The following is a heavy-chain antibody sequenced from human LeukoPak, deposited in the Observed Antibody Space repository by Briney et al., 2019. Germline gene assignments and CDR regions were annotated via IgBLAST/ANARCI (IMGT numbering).Heavy chain of an antibody. D-gene: IGHD3-22*01. J-gene: IGHJ4*01. Sequence: GGSLRLSCAASGFTFSRYAMHWVRQAPGKGLEWVAVISYDASKKYYADSVKGRFTISRDNTKNTLYLQMNSLRAEDTAVYYCAREGYYDSPHFDYWGHGTLVTVSS. CDR1: GFTFSRYA. V-gene: IGHV3-30-3*01. CDR2: ISYDASKK. CDR3: AREGYYDSPHFDY.